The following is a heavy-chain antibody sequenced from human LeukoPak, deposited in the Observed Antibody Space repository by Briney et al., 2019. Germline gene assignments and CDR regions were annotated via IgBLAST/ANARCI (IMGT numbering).Heavy chain of an antibody. V-gene: IGHV3-23*01. CDR3: SKDGGYLNPHEVDF. D-gene: IGHD3-16*02. CDR2: ISGSGGST. J-gene: IGHJ4*02. Sequence: GGSLRLSCAASGFSFSNYGMNCVRQAPGKGLEWVSVISGSGGSTSYADSVKGRFTISRDNSMNTLYLQMNSLRAEDTAVYYCSKDGGYLNPHEVDFWGQGTLVTVSS. CDR1: GFSFSNYG.